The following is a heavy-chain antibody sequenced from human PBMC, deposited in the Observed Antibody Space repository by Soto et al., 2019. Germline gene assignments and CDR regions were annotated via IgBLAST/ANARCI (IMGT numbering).Heavy chain of an antibody. D-gene: IGHD3-22*01. CDR1: GYNFIGYY. CDR3: ALSRGYSPDYDSWFDT. J-gene: IGHJ5*02. CDR2: INPTSGGT. V-gene: IGHV1-2*04. Sequence: QVQLVQSGAEVKKPGASVTVSCKASGYNFIGYYIHWVRQAPGQGLEWMGWINPTSGGTNYAQKFQGWVTLTWDTSISTAYMELRRLTSDDTAVYYGALSRGYSPDYDSWFDTWGQGTLVTVCS.